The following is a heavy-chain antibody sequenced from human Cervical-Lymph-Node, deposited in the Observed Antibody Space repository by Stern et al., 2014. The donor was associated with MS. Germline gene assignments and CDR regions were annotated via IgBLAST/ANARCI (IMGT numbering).Heavy chain of an antibody. Sequence: QVPLQESGPVLVKPTETLTLTCTVSGFSLSNARMGVSWIRQPPGKALEWLAHIFSNDEKSYSTSLKSRLTISKDTSKSQVVLTMTNMDPVDTATYYCARISMTTVTTPFFDFWGQGTLVTVSS. J-gene: IGHJ4*02. D-gene: IGHD4-11*01. CDR2: IFSNDEK. CDR1: GFSLSNARMG. V-gene: IGHV2-26*01. CDR3: ARISMTTVTTPFFDF.